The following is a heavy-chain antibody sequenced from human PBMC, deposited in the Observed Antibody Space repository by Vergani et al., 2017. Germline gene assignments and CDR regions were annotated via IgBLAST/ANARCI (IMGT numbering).Heavy chain of an antibody. CDR1: GYTFTSYA. V-gene: IGHV1-3*01. J-gene: IGHJ4*02. D-gene: IGHD3-9*01. CDR2: INAGNGNT. Sequence: QLVQSGPEVKKPGASVKVSCKASGYTFTSYAMHWVRQAPGQRLEWMGWINAGNGNTKYSQKFQGRVTITRDTSASTAYMELSSLRSEYTAVYYCARDKAYDILTGYYNPPFDYWGQGTLVTVSS. CDR3: ARDKAYDILTGYYNPPFDY.